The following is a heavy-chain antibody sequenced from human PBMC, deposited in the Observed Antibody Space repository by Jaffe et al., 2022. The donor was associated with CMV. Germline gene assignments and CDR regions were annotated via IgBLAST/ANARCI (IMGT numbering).Heavy chain of an antibody. CDR3: ANGSPRIGGLTVTISSAFEI. D-gene: IGHD4-17*01. J-gene: IGHJ3*02. V-gene: IGHV3-30*18. CDR2: VSFDGNSK. CDR1: GFTFNNYA. Sequence: QVQLVESGGGVVQVGRSLRLSCAASGFTFNNYAMHWVRQAPGKGLEWVAVVSFDGNSKYYADSVKGRFTISRDNSKNTLYLQMSSLRAEDTAVYYCANGSPRIGGLTVTISSAFEIWGQGTLVTVSS.